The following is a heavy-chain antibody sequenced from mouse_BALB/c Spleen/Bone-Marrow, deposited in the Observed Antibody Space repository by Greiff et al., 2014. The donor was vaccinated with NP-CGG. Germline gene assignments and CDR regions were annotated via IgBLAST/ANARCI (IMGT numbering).Heavy chain of an antibody. J-gene: IGHJ2*01. V-gene: IGHV14-3*02. CDR2: IDPANGNT. CDR1: GFNIKDTY. CDR3: AGYYYGSSYFDY. Sequence: EVQVVESGAELVKPGASVKLSCTASGFNIKDTYMHWVKQRPEQGLEWIGRIDPANGNTKYDPKFQGKATITADTSSNTAYLQLSSLTSEDTAVYYCAGYYYGSSYFDYWGQGTTLTVSS. D-gene: IGHD1-1*01.